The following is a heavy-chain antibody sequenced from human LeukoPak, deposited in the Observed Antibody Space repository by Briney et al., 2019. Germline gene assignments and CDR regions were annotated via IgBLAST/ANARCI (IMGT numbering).Heavy chain of an antibody. J-gene: IGHJ4*02. CDR3: AKDRDDYGNDC. Sequence: PGGSLRLSCAASRFTFSNFGMHWFRQAPGKGLEWVAVERSGGSKHYADSVKGRFTISRDNSKNTLWLEMNSLRTDDTAVYYCAKDRDDYGNDCWGQGVLVTVST. V-gene: IGHV3-30*02. CDR2: ERSGGSK. D-gene: IGHD4-17*01. CDR1: RFTFSNFG.